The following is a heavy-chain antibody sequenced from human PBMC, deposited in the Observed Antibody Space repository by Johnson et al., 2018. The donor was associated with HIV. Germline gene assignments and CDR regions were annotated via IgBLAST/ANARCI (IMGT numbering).Heavy chain of an antibody. CDR3: ARDGGIAATDAFDI. V-gene: IGHV3-30*04. J-gene: IGHJ3*02. Sequence: QVQLVESGGGVVQPGRSLRLYCAASGFTFSSYAMHWVRQAPGKGLEWVAVISYDGSNKYYADSVKGRFTISRDNSKNTLYLQMNSLRAEDTAVYYCARDGGIAATDAFDIWGQGTMVTISS. CDR2: ISYDGSNK. CDR1: GFTFSSYA. D-gene: IGHD6-13*01.